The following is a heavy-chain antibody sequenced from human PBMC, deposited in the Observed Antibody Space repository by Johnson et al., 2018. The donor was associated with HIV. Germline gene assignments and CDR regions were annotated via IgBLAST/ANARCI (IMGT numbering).Heavy chain of an antibody. J-gene: IGHJ3*02. V-gene: IGHV3-23*04. CDR3: AKLRWAPRAFDI. CDR2: ISGSTGST. CDR1: GFTFSSYA. Sequence: VQLVESGGDLVQPGGSLRLSCAASGFTFSSYAMSWVRQAPGKGLEWVSAISGSTGSTYYADSVKGRFTISRDHSKNTLYLQMNSLRAEDTAVYYCAKLRWAPRAFDIWGQGTMVTVSS. D-gene: IGHD4-23*01.